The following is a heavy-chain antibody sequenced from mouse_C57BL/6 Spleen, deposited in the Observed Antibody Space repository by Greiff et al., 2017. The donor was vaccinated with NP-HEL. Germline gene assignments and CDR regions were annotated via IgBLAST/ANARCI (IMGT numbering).Heavy chain of an antibody. J-gene: IGHJ1*03. CDR1: GYAFSSSW. V-gene: IGHV1-82*01. D-gene: IGHD4-1*01. Sequence: VKLMESGPELVKPGASVKISCKASGYAFSSSWMNWVKQRPGKGLEWIGRIYPGDGDTNYNGKFKGKATLTADKSSSTAYMQLISLTSEDSAVYFCARDGDWDVDFDVWGTGTTVTVSS. CDR2: IYPGDGDT. CDR3: ARDGDWDVDFDV.